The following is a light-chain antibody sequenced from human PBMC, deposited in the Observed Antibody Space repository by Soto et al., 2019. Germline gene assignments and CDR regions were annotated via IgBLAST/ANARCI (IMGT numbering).Light chain of an antibody. CDR3: QQYNSGT. Sequence: DIQMTQSPSTLSAPVGDRVTITCRASQSISSWLAWYQQKPGKAPKLLIYDASSLESGVPSRFSGSGSGTEFTLTISSLQPDDFATYYCQQYNSGTFGQGTKVDIK. J-gene: IGKJ1*01. CDR2: DAS. CDR1: QSISSW. V-gene: IGKV1-5*01.